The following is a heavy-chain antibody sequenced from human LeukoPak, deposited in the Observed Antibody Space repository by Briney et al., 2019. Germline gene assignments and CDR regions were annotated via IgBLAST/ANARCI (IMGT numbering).Heavy chain of an antibody. CDR2: ISGSGGST. CDR3: AKDRGIQLRVFDY. CDR1: GFTFSSYG. J-gene: IGHJ4*02. Sequence: GRSLRLSCAASGFTFSSYGMHWVRQAPGKGLEWVSAISGSGGSTYYADSVKGRFTISRDNSKNTLYLQMNSLRAEDTAVYYCAKDRGIQLRVFDYWGQGTLVTVSS. D-gene: IGHD5-18*01. V-gene: IGHV3-23*01.